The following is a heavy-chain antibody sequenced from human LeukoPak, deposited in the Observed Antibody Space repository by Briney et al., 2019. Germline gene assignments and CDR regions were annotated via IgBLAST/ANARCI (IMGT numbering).Heavy chain of an antibody. CDR3: AREPPPNLDYGGNSQDYYYYYYMDV. D-gene: IGHD4-23*01. CDR2: INWNGGST. V-gene: IGHV3-20*04. CDR1: GFTFDDYG. J-gene: IGHJ6*03. Sequence: PGGSLRLSCAASGFTFDDYGMSWVRQAPGKGQEWVSGINWNGGSTGYADSVNGRFTITRDNAKNSLYLQMNSLRAEDTALYYRAREPPPNLDYGGNSQDYYYYYYMDVWGKGTTVTVSS.